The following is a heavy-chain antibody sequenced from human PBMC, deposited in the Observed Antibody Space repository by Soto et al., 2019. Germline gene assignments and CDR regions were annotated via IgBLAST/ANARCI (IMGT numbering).Heavy chain of an antibody. J-gene: IGHJ5*02. D-gene: IGHD4-17*01. CDR3: AKSTGP. CDR2: VNGAGLRT. Sequence: PGGSLRLSWAASGFTFSNACMNWVRQAPGKGLEWVSGVNGAGLRTYYADSVKGRFSMSRDNSKNSLGAEDTAVYYCAKSTGPWGQGTLVTVSS. CDR1: GFTFSNAC. V-gene: IGHV3-23*01.